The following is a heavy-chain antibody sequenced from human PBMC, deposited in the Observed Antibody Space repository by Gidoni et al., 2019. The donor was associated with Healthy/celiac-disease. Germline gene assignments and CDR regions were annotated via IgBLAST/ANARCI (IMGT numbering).Heavy chain of an antibody. D-gene: IGHD6-19*01. J-gene: IGHJ4*02. CDR2: IYYSGST. V-gene: IGHV4-39*01. Sequence: QLQLQESGPGLVKPSETLSLTCTVPGGSISSSSYYWGWIRQPPGKGLEWIGSIYYSGSTYYNPSLKSRVTISVDTSKNQFSLKLSSVTAADTAVYYCVRLDPSSGWYVPDYWGQGTLVTVSS. CDR1: GGSISSSSYY. CDR3: VRLDPSSGWYVPDY.